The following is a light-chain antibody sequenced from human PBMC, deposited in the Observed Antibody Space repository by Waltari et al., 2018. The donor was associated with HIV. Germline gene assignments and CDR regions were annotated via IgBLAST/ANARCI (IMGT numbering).Light chain of an antibody. V-gene: IGLV2-14*01. CDR2: EVS. Sequence: QSALTQPASVSGSPGQSITISCTGTSSAVGGFNYVSWYQHHPGKAPKLMIYEVSNRPSGVSNRFSGSKSGNTASLTISGLQAEDEADYYCCSYTSSANPVFGTGTQVTV. J-gene: IGLJ1*01. CDR1: SSAVGGFNY. CDR3: CSYTSSANPV.